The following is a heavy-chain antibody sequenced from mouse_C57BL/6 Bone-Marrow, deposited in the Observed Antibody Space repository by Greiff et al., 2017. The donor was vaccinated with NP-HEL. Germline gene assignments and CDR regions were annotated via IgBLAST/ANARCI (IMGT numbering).Heavy chain of an antibody. Sequence: QVQLQQSGAELVKPGASVKISCKASGYAFSSYWMKWVKQRPGQGLEWIGQIYPGDGDTNYNGKFKGKATLTADKSSSTAYMQLSSLTSEDSAVYFCAKDWNYCDYWGQGTTLTVSS. CDR3: AKDWNYCDY. V-gene: IGHV1-80*01. J-gene: IGHJ2*01. CDR1: GYAFSSYW. CDR2: IYPGDGDT. D-gene: IGHD4-1*01.